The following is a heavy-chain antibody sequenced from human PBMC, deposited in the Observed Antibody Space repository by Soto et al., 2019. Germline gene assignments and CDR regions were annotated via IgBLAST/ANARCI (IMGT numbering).Heavy chain of an antibody. CDR2: IIPIFGTA. Sequence: SVKVSCKASGGTFSSYAISWVRQAPGQGLEWMGGIIPIFGTANYAQKFQGRVTITADESTSTAYMELSSLRSEDTAVYYCARDLETGYGGFAGAFDIWGQGTMVTV. V-gene: IGHV1-69*13. J-gene: IGHJ3*02. CDR1: GGTFSSYA. D-gene: IGHD3-10*01. CDR3: ARDLETGYGGFAGAFDI.